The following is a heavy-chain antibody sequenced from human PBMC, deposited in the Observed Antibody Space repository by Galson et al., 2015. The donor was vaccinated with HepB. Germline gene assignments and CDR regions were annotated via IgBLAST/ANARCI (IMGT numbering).Heavy chain of an antibody. CDR3: AREGYYYDSSGYQDY. CDR2: ISISGSTI. V-gene: IGHV3-11*01. J-gene: IGHJ4*02. Sequence: SLRLSCAASGFTFSDYYMSWIRQAPGKGLEWVSYISISGSTIYYADSVKGRFTISRDNAKNSLYLQTNSLRAEDTAVYYCAREGYYYDSSGYQDYWGQGTLVTVSS. D-gene: IGHD3-22*01. CDR1: GFTFSDYY.